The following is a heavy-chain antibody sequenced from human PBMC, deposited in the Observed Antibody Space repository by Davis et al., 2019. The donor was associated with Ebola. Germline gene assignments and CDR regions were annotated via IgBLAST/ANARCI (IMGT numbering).Heavy chain of an antibody. V-gene: IGHV7-4-1*02. Sequence: ASVKVSCKASGYTFTSHDINWVRQATGQGLEWMGWINTNTGNPTYAQGFTGRFVFSLDTSVSTAYLQISSLKAEDTAVYYCAGGYYDSSGPQFPYGMDVWGQGTTVTVSS. CDR2: INTNTGNP. D-gene: IGHD3-22*01. CDR3: AGGYYDSSGPQFPYGMDV. J-gene: IGHJ6*02. CDR1: GYTFTSHD.